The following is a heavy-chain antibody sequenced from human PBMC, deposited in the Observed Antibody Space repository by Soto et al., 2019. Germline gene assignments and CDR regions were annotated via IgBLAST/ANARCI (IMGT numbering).Heavy chain of an antibody. CDR1: GFTFSSCA. CDR3: ARHPERIAQIGWFDP. V-gene: IGHV3-48*01. J-gene: IGHJ5*02. CDR2: ISSSSSTI. Sequence: PGGSLRLSCAASGFTFSSCAMSWVRQAPGKGLEWVSYISSSSSTIYYADSVKGRFTISRDNAKNSLYLQMNSLRAEDTAVYYCARHPERIAQIGWFDPWGQGTLVTVSS. D-gene: IGHD6-13*01.